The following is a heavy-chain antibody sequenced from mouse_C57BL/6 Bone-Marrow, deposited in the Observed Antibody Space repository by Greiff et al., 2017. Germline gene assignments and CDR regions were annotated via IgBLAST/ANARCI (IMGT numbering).Heavy chain of an antibody. Sequence: VQLQQSGPELVKPGASVKISCKASGYAFSSSWMNWVKQRPGKGLEWIGRIYTGDGDTNYNGKLKGKATLTADKSSSTAYMQLSSLTSEDAAVYFGARCSFAYWGQGTLVTGSA. CDR2: IYTGDGDT. V-gene: IGHV1-82*01. CDR1: GYAFSSSW. CDR3: ARCSFAY. J-gene: IGHJ3*01.